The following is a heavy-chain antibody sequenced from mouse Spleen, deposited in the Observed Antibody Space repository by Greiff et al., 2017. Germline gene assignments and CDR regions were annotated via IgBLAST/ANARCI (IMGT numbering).Heavy chain of an antibody. D-gene: IGHD2-10*01. V-gene: IGHV2-2*01. CDR1: GFSLTSYG. J-gene: IGHJ3*01. CDR3: ASPTYYGNYGFAY. Sequence: VKVVESGPGLVQPSQSLSITCTVSGFSLTSYGVHWVRQSPGKGLEWLGVIWSGGSTDYNAAFISRLSISKDNSKSQVFFKMNSLQADDTAIYYCASPTYYGNYGFAYWGQGTLVTVSA. CDR2: IWSGGST.